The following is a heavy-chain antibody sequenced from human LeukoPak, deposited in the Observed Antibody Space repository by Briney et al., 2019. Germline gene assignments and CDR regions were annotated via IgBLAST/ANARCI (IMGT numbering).Heavy chain of an antibody. J-gene: IGHJ5*02. D-gene: IGHD3-3*01. Sequence: SETLSLTCAVYGGSFSGYYWSWIRQPPGRGREWIGEINHSGSTNYNPSLKGRVTISVDTSKNQFSLKLSSVTAADTAVYYCARGHPSYDFWSGVKYNWFDPWGQGTLVTVSS. CDR2: INHSGST. CDR3: ARGHPSYDFWSGVKYNWFDP. CDR1: GGSFSGYY. V-gene: IGHV4-34*01.